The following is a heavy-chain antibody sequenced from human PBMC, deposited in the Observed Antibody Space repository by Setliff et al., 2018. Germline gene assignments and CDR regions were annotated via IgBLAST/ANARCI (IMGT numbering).Heavy chain of an antibody. V-gene: IGHV1-8*02. CDR2: MNPNNGNT. J-gene: IGHJ6*02. CDR1: GYTFTGYY. CDR3: ARTRGLDV. Sequence: ASVKVSCKASGYTFTGYYMHWVRQAPGQGLEWMGGMNPNNGNTGYAQKFQGRVTMTRNTSISTAYMELSSLRSEDTAVYYCARTRGLDVWGQGTTVTVSS.